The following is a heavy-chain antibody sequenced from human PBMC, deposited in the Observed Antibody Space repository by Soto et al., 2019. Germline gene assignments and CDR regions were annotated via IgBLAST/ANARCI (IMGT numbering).Heavy chain of an antibody. Sequence: QLQLQESGPGLVKPSETLSLTCTVSGGSISSSSYYWGWIRQPPGKGLEWIGSIYYSGSTYYNPSLASRVTISVHTSMNQFSLKLSSVTAADTAVYYCARRYYYDRSGYYSRWDQGTLVTVSS. CDR2: IYYSGST. CDR3: ARRYYYDRSGYYSR. D-gene: IGHD3-22*01. J-gene: IGHJ4*02. CDR1: GGSISSSSYY. V-gene: IGHV4-39*01.